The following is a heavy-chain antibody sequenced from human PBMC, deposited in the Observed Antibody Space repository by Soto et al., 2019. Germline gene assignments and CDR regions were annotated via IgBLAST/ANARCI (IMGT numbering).Heavy chain of an antibody. CDR2: IKSKTDGGTT. Sequence: GGSLRLSCAASGFIFSKVLMSWVRQAPGKGLEWVGRIKSKTDGGTTDYGAPVKGRFTISRDDSKNTLYLQMNSLKTEDTAVYFCTTDPIRHYDILTGYYYSDYWGQGTLVTVSS. V-gene: IGHV3-15*01. CDR1: GFIFSKVL. D-gene: IGHD3-9*01. CDR3: TTDPIRHYDILTGYYYSDY. J-gene: IGHJ4*02.